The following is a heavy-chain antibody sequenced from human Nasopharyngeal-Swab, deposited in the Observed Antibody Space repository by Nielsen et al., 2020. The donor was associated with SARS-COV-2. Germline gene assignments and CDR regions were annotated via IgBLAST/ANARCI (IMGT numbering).Heavy chain of an antibody. CDR1: GYTFTSYG. CDR2: ISAYNGDT. D-gene: IGHD2-15*01. Sequence: ASVKVSCKASGYTFTSYGISWVRQAPGQGLEWMGWISAYNGDTAYAHKLQGRVTMTTDKSTGTAYLELRSLRSDDGAIYYCARDFGNGTPYFLDYWGQGTLVTVSS. V-gene: IGHV1-18*01. CDR3: ARDFGNGTPYFLDY. J-gene: IGHJ4*02.